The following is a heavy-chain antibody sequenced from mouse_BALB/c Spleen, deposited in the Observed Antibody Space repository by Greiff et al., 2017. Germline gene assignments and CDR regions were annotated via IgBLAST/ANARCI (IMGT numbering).Heavy chain of an antibody. D-gene: IGHD2-4*01. CDR2: IDPANGNT. J-gene: IGHJ3*01. CDR1: GFNIKDTY. CDR3: ADYDVRTWFAY. V-gene: IGHV14-3*02. Sequence: EVQLQQSGAELVKPGASVKLSCTASGFNIKDTYMHWVKQRPEQGLEWIGRIDPANGNTKYDPKFQGKATITADTSSNTAYLQLSSLTSEDTAVYYCADYDVRTWFAYWGQGTLVTVSA.